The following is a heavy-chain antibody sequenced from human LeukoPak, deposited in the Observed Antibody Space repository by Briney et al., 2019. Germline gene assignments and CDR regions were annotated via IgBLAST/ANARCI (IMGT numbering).Heavy chain of an antibody. V-gene: IGHV3-23*01. D-gene: IGHD3-3*01. CDR1: GFTFSSYS. J-gene: IGHJ4*02. CDR3: AKLGWAGVVTSPPLH. Sequence: PGGSLRLSCAASGFTFSSYSMNWVRQAPGKGLEWVSTIKSAGDSTSYADSVKGRFTISRDNSKNTLYLQMNSLRDEDTAIYYCAKLGWAGVVTSPPLHWGQETLVTVSS. CDR2: IKSAGDST.